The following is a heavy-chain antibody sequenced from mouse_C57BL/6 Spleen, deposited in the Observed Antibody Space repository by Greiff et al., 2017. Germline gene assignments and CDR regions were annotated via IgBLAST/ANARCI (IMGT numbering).Heavy chain of an antibody. V-gene: IGHV1-78*01. J-gene: IGHJ2*01. CDR3: ARYPHYYGNSYFYFDY. D-gene: IGHD1-1*01. CDR1: GYTFTDHT. CDR2: IYPRDGST. Sequence: QVQLQQSDAELVKPGASVKISCKVSGYTFTDHTIHWMKQRPEQGLEWIGYIYPRDGSTKYNEKFKGKATLTADKSSSTAYMQLNSLTSEDSAVYFCARYPHYYGNSYFYFDYWGQGTTLTVSS.